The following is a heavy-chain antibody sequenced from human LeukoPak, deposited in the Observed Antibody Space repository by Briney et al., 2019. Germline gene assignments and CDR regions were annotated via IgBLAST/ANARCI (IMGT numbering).Heavy chain of an antibody. D-gene: IGHD5-24*01. CDR2: ISSSGSTI. Sequence: PGGSLRLSCAASGFTFSSYEMNWVCQAPGKGLEWVSYISSSGSTIYYADSVKGRFTISRDNAKNSLYLQMNSLRAEDTAVYYCARDGDGDGYKFDYWGQGTLVTVSS. V-gene: IGHV3-48*03. CDR3: ARDGDGDGYKFDY. J-gene: IGHJ4*02. CDR1: GFTFSSYE.